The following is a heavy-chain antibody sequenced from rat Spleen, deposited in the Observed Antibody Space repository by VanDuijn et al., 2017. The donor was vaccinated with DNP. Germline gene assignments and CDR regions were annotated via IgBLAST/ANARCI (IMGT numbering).Heavy chain of an antibody. CDR2: ISTGGGNT. Sequence: EVQLVESGGGLVQPGRSLKLSCAASGFTFSAYYMAWVRQAPAQGLEWVASISTGGGNTYYRDSVKGRFTISRDNAKSTLYLQMDSLRSEETATYYCARQGQLGFAYWGQGTLVTVSS. J-gene: IGHJ3*01. V-gene: IGHV5S11*01. D-gene: IGHD1-10*01. CDR3: ARQGQLGFAY. CDR1: GFTFSAYY.